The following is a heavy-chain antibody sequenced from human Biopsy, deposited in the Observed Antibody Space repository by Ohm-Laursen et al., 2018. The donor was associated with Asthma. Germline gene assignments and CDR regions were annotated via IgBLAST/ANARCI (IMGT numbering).Heavy chain of an antibody. D-gene: IGHD3-22*01. J-gene: IGHJ4*02. V-gene: IGHV3-53*01. CDR2: IYSGGTS. Sequence: SLRLSCTASGLAVSRDHMFWVRQAPGKGLEWVSVIYSGGTSHTADSVRGRFTISRDYSKNTLYLQMHSLRAEDTAVYYCARGDSSNWSHYHFDYWGQGTLVTVPS. CDR1: GLAVSRDH. CDR3: ARGDSSNWSHYHFDY.